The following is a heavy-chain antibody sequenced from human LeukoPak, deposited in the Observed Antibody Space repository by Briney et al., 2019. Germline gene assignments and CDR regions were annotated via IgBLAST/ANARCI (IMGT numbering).Heavy chain of an antibody. CDR3: ARDLSGVTGYTYGRGIDY. D-gene: IGHD5-18*01. CDR1: GFAFSSYW. V-gene: IGHV3-7*01. CDR2: IKKDGSEK. J-gene: IGHJ4*02. Sequence: GGSLRLSCAASGFAFSSYWMSWVRQAPGRGLEWVANIKKDGSEKYYVDSVKGRFTISRDNAKTSLYLQMNSLRAEDTAVYYCARDLSGVTGYTYGRGIDYWGQGTLVTVSS.